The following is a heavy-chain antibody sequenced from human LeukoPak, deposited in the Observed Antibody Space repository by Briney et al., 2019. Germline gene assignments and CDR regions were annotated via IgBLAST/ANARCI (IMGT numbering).Heavy chain of an antibody. CDR3: ARGDPKRDLPAATGALFDY. J-gene: IGHJ4*02. D-gene: IGHD2-2*01. Sequence: GGSLRLSCAASGFTLSSYAMHWVRQAPGKGLEWVAVISYDGSNKYYADSVKGRFTISRDNSKNTLYLQMNSLRAEDTAVYYCARGDPKRDLPAATGALFDYWGQGTLVTVSS. CDR2: ISYDGSNK. V-gene: IGHV3-30-3*01. CDR1: GFTLSSYA.